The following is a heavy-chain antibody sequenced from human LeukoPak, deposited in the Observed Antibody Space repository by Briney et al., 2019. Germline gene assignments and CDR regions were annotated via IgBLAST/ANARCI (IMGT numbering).Heavy chain of an antibody. Sequence: ASVKVSCKAPGYTFSTHGISWVRQAPGQGLEWMGWISGNNGNTHYAQKIQGRVTMTTDTSTSTAYMELRSLGSDDTAVYYCARLYDFRSGYYPHFDYWGQGTLVTVSS. CDR1: GYTFSTHG. D-gene: IGHD3-3*01. CDR2: ISGNNGNT. V-gene: IGHV1-18*01. J-gene: IGHJ4*02. CDR3: ARLYDFRSGYYPHFDY.